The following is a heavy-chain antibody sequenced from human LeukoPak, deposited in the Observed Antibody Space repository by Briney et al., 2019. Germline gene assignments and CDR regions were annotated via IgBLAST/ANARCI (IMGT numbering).Heavy chain of an antibody. CDR3: QAAPDY. Sequence: GGSLRLSCAASGFIFNSYSMNWVRQAPGKGLEWVANIKQDGGEKYYVDSVKGRFTISRDNTKNSLYLQMNSPRAEDTAVYYCQAAPDYWGQGTLVTVSP. D-gene: IGHD2-15*01. CDR1: GFIFNSYS. V-gene: IGHV3-7*01. J-gene: IGHJ4*02. CDR2: IKQDGGEK.